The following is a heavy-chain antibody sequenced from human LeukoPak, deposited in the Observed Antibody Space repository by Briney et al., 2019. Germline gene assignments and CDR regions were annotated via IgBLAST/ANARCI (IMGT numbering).Heavy chain of an antibody. Sequence: GGSLQLSCAASGFTFSGSAIHWVRQASGKGLEWVGRIRSKTNSYATGYAASVRGRFTISRDDSKNTAYLQMNSLKTEDTAVYYCTEVSSKNDAFYIWGQGTMVTVSS. J-gene: IGHJ3*02. CDR1: GFTFSGSA. CDR3: TEVSSKNDAFYI. V-gene: IGHV3-73*01. CDR2: IRSKTNSYAT.